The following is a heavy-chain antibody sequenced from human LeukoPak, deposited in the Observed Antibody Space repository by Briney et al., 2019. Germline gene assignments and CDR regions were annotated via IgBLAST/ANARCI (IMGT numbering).Heavy chain of an antibody. CDR3: ARATVTRQEDYFDY. Sequence: SQTLSLTCTVSGGSISSGSYCWSWIRQPAGKGLEWIGHIHISGNTNYNPSLKSRVTISVDTSKNQFSLKLSSVTAADTAVYYCARATVTRQEDYFDYWGQGTLVTVSS. CDR1: GGSISSGSYC. CDR2: IHISGNT. V-gene: IGHV4-61*09. J-gene: IGHJ4*02. D-gene: IGHD4-11*01.